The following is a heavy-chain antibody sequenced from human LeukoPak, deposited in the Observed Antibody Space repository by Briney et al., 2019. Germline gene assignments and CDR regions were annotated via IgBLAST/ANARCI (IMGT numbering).Heavy chain of an antibody. J-gene: IGHJ4*02. V-gene: IGHV3-43*02. D-gene: IGHD6-19*01. CDR1: GFIFDDYS. CDR3: ARESERSGWYDY. CDR2: ISGDGGST. Sequence: GGSLSLFCAAPGFIFDDYSIHCARQPPGRCLEWVSFISGDGGSTFYADSVKGRFTISRDNSKNSLYLQMSSLRSEDTALYYCARESERSGWYDYWGQGTLVTVSS.